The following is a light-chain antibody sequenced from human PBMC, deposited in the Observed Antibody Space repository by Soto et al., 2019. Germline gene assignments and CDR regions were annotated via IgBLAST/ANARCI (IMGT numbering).Light chain of an antibody. Sequence: EIVLTQSPGSLSLSPGERATLSCRASQSVDSTFFAWYQKKPGQAPRLLMYGVSKRATGIPDRFSGSGCGTDFTLTISRLEPEDVAVYYCQQYMSSVTFGQGTMVEIK. J-gene: IGKJ1*01. CDR2: GVS. V-gene: IGKV3-20*01. CDR1: QSVDSTF. CDR3: QQYMSSVT.